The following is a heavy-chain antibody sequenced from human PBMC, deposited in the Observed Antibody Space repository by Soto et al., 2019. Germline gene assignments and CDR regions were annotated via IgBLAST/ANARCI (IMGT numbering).Heavy chain of an antibody. J-gene: IGHJ1*01. V-gene: IGHV1-69*13. Sequence: SVQVSCQASGGSFSSFGISWVRQAPGQGLEWMGGIIPVFGRPNYAQRFRGRLTITADESTNTVYLELIALRSEDTAVYYCAREGSGYNLWGQGTQVTVSS. CDR2: IIPVFGRP. D-gene: IGHD5-12*01. CDR1: GGSFSSFG. CDR3: AREGSGYNL.